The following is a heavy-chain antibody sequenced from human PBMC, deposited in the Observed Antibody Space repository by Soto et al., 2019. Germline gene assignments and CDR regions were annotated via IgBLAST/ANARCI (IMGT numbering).Heavy chain of an antibody. D-gene: IGHD3-22*01. CDR2: ISPYSGKT. CDR1: VYTFTSYG. Sequence: ASVKVSCKASVYTFTSYGISWVRQTPGQGLEWMGWISPYSGKTNYARKFQGRVTMTTDTSTSTAYMEVRSLTSDDTAVYYCAREGLLLLPDYWGQGTLVTVSS. V-gene: IGHV1-18*01. J-gene: IGHJ4*02. CDR3: AREGLLLLPDY.